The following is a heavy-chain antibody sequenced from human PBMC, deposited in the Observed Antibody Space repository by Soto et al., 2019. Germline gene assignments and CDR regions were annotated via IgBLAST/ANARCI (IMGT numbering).Heavy chain of an antibody. CDR1: GFPFSTYA. D-gene: IGHD6-13*01. CDR3: AKGLINGRWYAAD. CDR2: ITDSGSST. Sequence: PGGSLRLSCAAAGFPFSTYAMTWVRQAPGKGLEWVSTITDSGSSTYYADSVKGRFTISRDNSKNTMYLQMNNLRAEDTGVYYCAKGLINGRWYAADWGQGTLVTVSS. J-gene: IGHJ4*02. V-gene: IGHV3-23*01.